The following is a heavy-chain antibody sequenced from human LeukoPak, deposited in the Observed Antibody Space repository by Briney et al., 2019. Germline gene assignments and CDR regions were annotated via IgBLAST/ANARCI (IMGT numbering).Heavy chain of an antibody. V-gene: IGHV4-34*01. D-gene: IGHD3-3*01. Sequence: SETLSLTCAVYGGSFSGYYWTWIRQPPGKGLERIGEINHSGSTNYNPSLKSRVTISVDTSKNQFSLKLSSVTAADTAVYYCARLGVTFDIWGQGTMVTVSS. CDR3: ARLGVTFDI. J-gene: IGHJ3*02. CDR1: GGSFSGYY. CDR2: INHSGST.